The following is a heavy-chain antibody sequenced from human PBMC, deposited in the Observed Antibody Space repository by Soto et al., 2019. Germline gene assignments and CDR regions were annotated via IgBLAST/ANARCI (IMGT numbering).Heavy chain of an antibody. CDR2: IYYSGST. CDR1: GGSISSYY. Sequence: KPSGTLSLTCTVSGGSISSYYWSWIRQPPGKGLEWIGYIYYSGSTNYNPSLKSRVTISVDTSKNQFSLKLSSVTAADTAVYFCARIKASEVNSDYWGHATLITV. J-gene: IGHJ4*01. V-gene: IGHV4-59*08. CDR3: ARIKASEVNSDY.